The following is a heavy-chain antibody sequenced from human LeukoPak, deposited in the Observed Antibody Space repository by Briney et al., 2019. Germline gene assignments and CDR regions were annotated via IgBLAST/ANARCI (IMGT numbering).Heavy chain of an antibody. Sequence: PTGGPLRLSCAASGFTFSSFGIHWVRQAPGKGLEWVAVMSYDGNNKYYADSVKGRFTVSRDNSKNTLYLQMSSLRGEDTAVYYCAKDLVGATLRYYYGMDVWGQGTTVTVSS. V-gene: IGHV3-30*18. CDR3: AKDLVGATLRYYYGMDV. D-gene: IGHD1-26*01. J-gene: IGHJ6*02. CDR2: MSYDGNNK. CDR1: GFTFSSFG.